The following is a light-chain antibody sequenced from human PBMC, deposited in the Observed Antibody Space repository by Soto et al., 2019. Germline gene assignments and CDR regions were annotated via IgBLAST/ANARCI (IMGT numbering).Light chain of an antibody. CDR3: QQYGSF. V-gene: IGKV3-20*01. Sequence: EIVLTQSPGTLSLSPGERATLSCRASQSVSSSYLAWYQQKPGQAPRLLTYGASSRATGIPDRFSGSGSGTDFTLTISRLEPEDFAVYYCQQYGSFFGPGTKVDIK. CDR1: QSVSSSY. CDR2: GAS. J-gene: IGKJ3*01.